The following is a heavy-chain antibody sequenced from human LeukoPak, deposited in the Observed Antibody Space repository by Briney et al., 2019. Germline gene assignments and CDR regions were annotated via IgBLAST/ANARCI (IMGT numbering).Heavy chain of an antibody. CDR3: ARAGPYYYDSSGYTDY. Sequence: PGGSLRLSCETSGFIFSNCWMTWVRQAPGKGLEWVANIKTDASEKYYADSVKGRFTISRDNAKMSLYLQMNSLRVEDTAVYYCARAGPYYYDSSGYTDYWGQGTLVTVSS. V-gene: IGHV3-7*01. CDR1: GFIFSNCW. CDR2: IKTDASEK. D-gene: IGHD3-22*01. J-gene: IGHJ4*02.